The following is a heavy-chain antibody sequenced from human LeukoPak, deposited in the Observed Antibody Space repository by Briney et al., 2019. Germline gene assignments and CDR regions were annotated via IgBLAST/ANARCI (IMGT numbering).Heavy chain of an antibody. CDR1: GFTFDDYA. J-gene: IGHJ4*02. D-gene: IGHD4-23*01. CDR3: AKGRDYGGNSDLDY. V-gene: IGHV3-9*01. Sequence: HSGRSLRLSCAASGFTFDDYAMHWVRQAPGKGLEWVSGISWNSGSIGYADSVKGRFTISRDNAKSSLYLQMNSLRAEDTALYYCAKGRDYGGNSDLDYWGQGTLVTVSS. CDR2: ISWNSGSI.